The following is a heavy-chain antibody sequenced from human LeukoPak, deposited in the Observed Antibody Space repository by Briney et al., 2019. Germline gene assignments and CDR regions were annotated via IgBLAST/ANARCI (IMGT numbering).Heavy chain of an antibody. CDR2: IRYDGSNK. V-gene: IGHV3-30*02. CDR1: GFTFSSYG. CDR3: ARDDCSSTSCAKHSNWFDP. D-gene: IGHD2-2*01. Sequence: GGSLRLSCAASGFTFSSYGMHWVRQAPGKGLEWVAFIRYDGSNKYYADSMKGRFTISRDNAKNSLYLQMNSLRAEDTAVYYCARDDCSSTSCAKHSNWFDPWGQGTLVTVSS. J-gene: IGHJ5*02.